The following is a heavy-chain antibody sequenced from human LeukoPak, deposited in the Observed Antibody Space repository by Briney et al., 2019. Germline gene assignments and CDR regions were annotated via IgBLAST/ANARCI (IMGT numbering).Heavy chain of an antibody. Sequence: PGGSLRLSCAASGFTFDDYAMHWVRQAPGRGLEWVSGISWNSGSIGYADSVKGRFTISRDNAKNSLYLQMTSLRAEDTALYYCAKDRHGGFGDLGYWGQGTLVTVSS. CDR2: ISWNSGSI. V-gene: IGHV3-9*01. CDR1: GFTFDDYA. J-gene: IGHJ4*02. CDR3: AKDRHGGFGDLGY. D-gene: IGHD3-10*01.